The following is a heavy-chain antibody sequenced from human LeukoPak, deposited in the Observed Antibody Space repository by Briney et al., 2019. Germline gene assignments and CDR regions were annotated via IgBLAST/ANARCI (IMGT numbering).Heavy chain of an antibody. CDR1: GFTFSGFG. CDR3: ARSSYSSSSSV. CDR2: INSDGSEG. J-gene: IGHJ3*01. Sequence: GGSLRLSCAVSGFTFSGFGMSWSRQAPGKGLEWVASINSDGSEGYYADVVKGRFTISRDNAKNSLYLQINSLRAEDTAVYYCARSSYSSSSSVWGQGTMVTVSS. V-gene: IGHV3-7*03. D-gene: IGHD6-6*01.